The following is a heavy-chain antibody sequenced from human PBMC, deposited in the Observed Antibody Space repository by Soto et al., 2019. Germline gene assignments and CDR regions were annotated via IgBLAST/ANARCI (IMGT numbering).Heavy chain of an antibody. CDR1: GYTFTSYY. CDR2: INPSGGST. J-gene: IGHJ3*02. CDR3: ARALVVVVAATRTDAFDI. D-gene: IGHD2-15*01. Sequence: GASVKVSCTASGYTFTSYYMHWVRQAPGQGLEWMGIINPSGGSTSYAQKFQGRVTMTRDTSTSTVYMELSSLRSEDTAVYYCARALVVVVAATRTDAFDIWGQGTMVTVSS. V-gene: IGHV1-46*03.